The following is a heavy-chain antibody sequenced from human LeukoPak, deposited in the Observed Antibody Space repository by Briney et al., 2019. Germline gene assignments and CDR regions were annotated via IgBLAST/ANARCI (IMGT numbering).Heavy chain of an antibody. CDR2: ISSSSTI. CDR3: ARVLGVPTVWDF. V-gene: IGHV3-48*04. CDR1: GFTFSSYS. D-gene: IGHD4-11*01. J-gene: IGHJ4*02. Sequence: GGSLRLSCAASGFTFSSYSMNWVRQAPGKGLEWVSYISSSSTIYYADSVKGRFTISRDNAKNSLYLQMNSLRAEDTAVYYCARVLGVPTVWDFWGQGALVTVSS.